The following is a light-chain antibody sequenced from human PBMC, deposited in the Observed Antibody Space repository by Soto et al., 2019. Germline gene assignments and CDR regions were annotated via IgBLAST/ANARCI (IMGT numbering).Light chain of an antibody. CDR2: GAS. J-gene: IGKJ4*01. V-gene: IGKV3-20*01. CDR1: QSLSSSY. CDR3: QQYGSSPPLT. Sequence: EIVLTQSPGTLSLSPGERATLSCRASQSLSSSYLAWYQQKPGQAPRLLIYGASSRATGIPDRFSGSGSGPDFTLTISRLEPEDFAIYYCQQYGSSPPLTFGGGTKVEIK.